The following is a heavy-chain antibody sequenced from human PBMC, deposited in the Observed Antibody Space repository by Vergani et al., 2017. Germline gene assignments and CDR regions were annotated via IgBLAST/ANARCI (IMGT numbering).Heavy chain of an antibody. J-gene: IGHJ6*03. CDR2: IYHSGST. D-gene: IGHD2-8*02. Sequence: QVQLQQWGAGLLKPSETLSLTCAVYGGSFSGYYWSWIRQPPGKGLEWIGEIYHSGSTNYNPSLKSRVTISVDKSKNQFSLKLSSVTAADTAVYYCARLVSPYYYYYMDVWGKGTTVTVSS. CDR3: ARLVSPYYYYYMDV. CDR1: GGSFSGYY. V-gene: IGHV4-34*01.